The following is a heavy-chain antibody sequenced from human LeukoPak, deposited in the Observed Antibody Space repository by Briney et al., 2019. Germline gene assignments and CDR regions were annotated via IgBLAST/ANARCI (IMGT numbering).Heavy chain of an antibody. V-gene: IGHV4-59*01. CDR2: ISHSGNT. J-gene: IGHJ4*02. Sequence: SETLSLTCTVSGGSISPYYWSWIRQPPGKGPEWIGHISHSGNTNHNASLKSRVTMSVDTSKNQFSLKLTSLTAADTAVYWCARDREVLFDSWGQGTLVTVSS. CDR3: ARDREVLFDS. CDR1: GGSISPYY.